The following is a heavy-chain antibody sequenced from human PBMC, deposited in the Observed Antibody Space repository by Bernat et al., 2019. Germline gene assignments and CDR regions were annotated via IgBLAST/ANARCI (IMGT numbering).Heavy chain of an antibody. J-gene: IGHJ5*02. Sequence: QVQLVQSGAEVKKPGSSVKVSCKASGGTFSSYTISWVRQAPGQGLEWMGRIIPILGIANYEQKFQGRVTITADKSTSTAYMELSSLRSEDTAVYYCARVVDGNRPRWFDPWGQGTQVTVSS. V-gene: IGHV1-69*02. CDR3: ARVVDGNRPRWFDP. D-gene: IGHD2-15*01. CDR1: GGTFSSYT. CDR2: IIPILGIA.